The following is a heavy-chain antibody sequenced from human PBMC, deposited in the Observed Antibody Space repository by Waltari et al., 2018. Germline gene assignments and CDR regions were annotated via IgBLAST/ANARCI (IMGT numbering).Heavy chain of an antibody. CDR3: ARDDSLGGLDV. D-gene: IGHD2-21*01. J-gene: IGHJ6*02. Sequence: QVKLQESGPGLVKPSETLSLICSVSGGSLTNYYWNWIRQPAGKGLEWIGRIYSGGSASYSPSRKGRVAVSEDTSKNQVSLKLTSVTAADTAVYYCARDDSLGGLDVWGQGATVTV. V-gene: IGHV4-4*07. CDR1: GGSLTNYY. CDR2: IYSGGSA.